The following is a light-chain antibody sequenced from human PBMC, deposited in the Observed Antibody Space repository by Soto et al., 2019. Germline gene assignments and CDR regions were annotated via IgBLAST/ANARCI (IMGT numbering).Light chain of an antibody. CDR1: QTISSW. V-gene: IGKV1-5*03. CDR3: QQYKSYSPRT. CDR2: KAS. J-gene: IGKJ1*01. Sequence: DIQIGQSLSTLAGSVGDKVTITCRASQTISSWLAWYQQKPGKAPKLLIYKASTLKSGVPSRFSGSGSGTEFTLTISSLQPDDSATYYCQQYKSYSPRTFGQGTKVAIK.